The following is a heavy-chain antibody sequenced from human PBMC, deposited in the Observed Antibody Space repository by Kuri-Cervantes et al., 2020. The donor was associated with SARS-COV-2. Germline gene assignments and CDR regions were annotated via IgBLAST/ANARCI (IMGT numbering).Heavy chain of an antibody. J-gene: IGHJ5*02. V-gene: IGHV4-34*01. CDR1: GGSFSGYY. CDR2: INHSGST. D-gene: IGHD4-17*01. CDR3: ARGGDYSYWSDP. Sequence: SQTLSLTCAVYGGSFSGYYWSWIRQPPGKGLEWIGEINHSGSTNYNPSLKSRVTISVDTSKSQFSLKLSSVTAADTAVYYCARGGDYSYWSDPWGQGTLVTVSS.